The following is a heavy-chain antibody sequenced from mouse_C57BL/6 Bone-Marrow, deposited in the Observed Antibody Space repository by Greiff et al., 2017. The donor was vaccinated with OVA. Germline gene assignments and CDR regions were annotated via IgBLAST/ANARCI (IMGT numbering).Heavy chain of an antibody. CDR2: ISYDGSN. CDR1: GYSITSGYY. Sequence: EVQLVESGPGLVKPSQSLSLTCSVTGYSITSGYYWNWIRQFPGNKLEWMGYISYDGSNNYNPSLKNRISITRDTSKNQFFLKLNSVTTEDTATYYCASKMDYGLWDYWGQGTTLTVSS. J-gene: IGHJ2*01. D-gene: IGHD1-1*01. CDR3: ASKMDYGLWDY. V-gene: IGHV3-6*01.